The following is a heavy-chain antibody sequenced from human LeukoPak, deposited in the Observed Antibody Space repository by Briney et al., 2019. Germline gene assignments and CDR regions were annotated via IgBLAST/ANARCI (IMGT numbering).Heavy chain of an antibody. Sequence: SEPLSLTCAVYGGSFSGYYWSWIRQPPGKGLEWIGEINHSGSTNYNPSLKSRVTISVETSKNQFSLKLSSWTAADTAVYYCARVLIVVVHGYNWFDPWGQGTLVTVSS. CDR2: INHSGST. D-gene: IGHD2-2*01. CDR1: GGSFSGYY. V-gene: IGHV4-34*01. CDR3: ARVLIVVVHGYNWFDP. J-gene: IGHJ5*02.